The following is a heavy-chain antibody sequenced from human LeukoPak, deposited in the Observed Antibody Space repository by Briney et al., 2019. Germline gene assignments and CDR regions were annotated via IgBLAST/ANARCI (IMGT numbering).Heavy chain of an antibody. Sequence: PGGSLRLSCAASGFTFSSYAMSWVRQALGKGLEWVSAISGSGGSTYYADSVKGRFTISRDNSKNTLYLQMNSLRAEDTAVYYCAKGRFGELFFDYWGQGTLVTVSS. D-gene: IGHD3-10*01. V-gene: IGHV3-23*01. CDR3: AKGRFGELFFDY. CDR1: GFTFSSYA. CDR2: ISGSGGST. J-gene: IGHJ4*02.